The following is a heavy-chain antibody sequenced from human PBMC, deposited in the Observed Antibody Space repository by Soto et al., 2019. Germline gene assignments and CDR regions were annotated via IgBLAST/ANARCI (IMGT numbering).Heavy chain of an antibody. CDR2: MNPKSGNT. CDR1: GYTFTNYD. Sequence: ASVKVSCKASGYTFTNYDINWVRQATGQGPEWMGWMNPKSGNTGYAQKFQGRVTMTRNSSISTVYMELSSLRSDDTAVYYCARSRRYYYDTYHLLNEYIQYWGQATLVTVSS. J-gene: IGHJ1*01. CDR3: ARSRRYYYDTYHLLNEYIQY. V-gene: IGHV1-8*01. D-gene: IGHD3-22*01.